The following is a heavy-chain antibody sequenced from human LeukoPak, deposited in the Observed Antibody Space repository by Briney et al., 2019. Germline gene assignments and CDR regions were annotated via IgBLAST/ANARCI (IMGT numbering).Heavy chain of an antibody. CDR2: ISSSSSYI. V-gene: IGHV3-21*01. J-gene: IGHJ4*02. D-gene: IGHD3-16*01. Sequence: GGSLRLSCAASGFTFGSYSMNWVRQAPGKGLEWVSSISSSSSYIYYADSVKGRFTISRDNAKNSLYLQMNSLRAEDTAVYYCARRDTPRGGTDYWGQGTLVTVSS. CDR3: ARRDTPRGGTDY. CDR1: GFTFGSYS.